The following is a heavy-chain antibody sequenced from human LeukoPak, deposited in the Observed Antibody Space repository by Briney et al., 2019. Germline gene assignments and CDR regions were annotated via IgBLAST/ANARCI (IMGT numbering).Heavy chain of an antibody. CDR3: ARKPSSGWYAGSVAGGDY. CDR2: IRYDGSNK. CDR1: GFTFSSYG. Sequence: GGSLRLSCAASGFTFSSYGMHWVRQAPGKGLEWVAFIRYDGSNKYYADSVKGRFTISRDNAKNSLYLQMNSLRAEDTAVYYCARKPSSGWYAGSVAGGDYWGQGTLVTVSS. J-gene: IGHJ4*02. D-gene: IGHD6-19*01. V-gene: IGHV3-30*02.